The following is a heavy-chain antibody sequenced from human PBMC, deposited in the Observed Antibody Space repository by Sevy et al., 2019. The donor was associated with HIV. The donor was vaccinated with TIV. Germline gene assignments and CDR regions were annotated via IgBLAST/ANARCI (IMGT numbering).Heavy chain of an antibody. V-gene: IGHV1-18*01. Sequence: ASVKVSCTASGYTFTSYGISWVRQAPGQGLEWMGWISAYNGNTNYAQKLQGRVTLTTDTSTSTAYMELRRLRSDDTAVYYCARGYYDFWSGYYRRDAFDIWGQGTMVTVSS. CDR2: ISAYNGNT. J-gene: IGHJ3*02. D-gene: IGHD3-3*01. CDR1: GYTFTSYG. CDR3: ARGYYDFWSGYYRRDAFDI.